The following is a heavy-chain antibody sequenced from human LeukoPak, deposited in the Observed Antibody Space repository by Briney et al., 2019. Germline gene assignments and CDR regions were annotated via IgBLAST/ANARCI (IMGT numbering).Heavy chain of an antibody. CDR3: TTLESSGWYKDY. J-gene: IGHJ4*02. CDR2: IKSKTDGGTT. V-gene: IGHV3-15*01. CDR1: GFTFSNAW. Sequence: GGSLRLSCAASGFTFSNAWMSWVRQAPGKGLEWVGRIKSKTDGGTTGYAAPVKGRFTISRDDPKNTLYLQMNSLKTEDTAVYYCTTLESSGWYKDYWGQGTLVTVSS. D-gene: IGHD6-19*01.